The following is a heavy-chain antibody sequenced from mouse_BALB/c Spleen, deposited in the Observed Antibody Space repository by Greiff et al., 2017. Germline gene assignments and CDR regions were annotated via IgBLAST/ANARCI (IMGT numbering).Heavy chain of an antibody. V-gene: IGHV4-1*02. D-gene: IGHD1-2*01. J-gene: IGHJ3*01. CDR3: ARPGWGPWFAY. Sequence: EVKLMESGGGLVQPGGSLKLSCAASGFDFSRYWMSWVRQAPGKGLEWIGEINPDSSTINYTPSLKDKFIISRDNAKNTLYLQMSKVRSEDTALYYCARPGWGPWFAYWGQGTLVTVSA. CDR2: INPDSSTI. CDR1: GFDFSRYW.